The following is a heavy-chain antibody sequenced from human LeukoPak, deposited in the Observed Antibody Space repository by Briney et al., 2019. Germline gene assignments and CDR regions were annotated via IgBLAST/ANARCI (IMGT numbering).Heavy chain of an antibody. V-gene: IGHV4-39*07. CDR1: GGSISSSSYY. CDR3: ARYDVWGSYRAFDY. Sequence: SETLSLTCTVPGGSISSSSYYWGWIRQPPGKGLEWIGTMYHSGSTYYNPSLKSRVTISVDTSKNQFSLRLSSVTAADTAVYYCARYDVWGSYRAFDYWGQGTLVTVSS. D-gene: IGHD3-16*02. J-gene: IGHJ4*02. CDR2: MYHSGST.